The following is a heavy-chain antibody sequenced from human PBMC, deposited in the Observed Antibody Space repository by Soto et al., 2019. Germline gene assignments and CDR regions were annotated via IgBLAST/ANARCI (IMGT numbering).Heavy chain of an antibody. J-gene: IGHJ6*02. CDR3: ASSRDIVLVPAAMEHYYYYGMDV. CDR1: GFTVSSNY. D-gene: IGHD2-2*01. CDR2: IYSGGST. V-gene: IGHV3-53*01. Sequence: PGGSLRLSRAASGFTVSSNYMSWVRQVPGKGLEWVSVIYSGGSTYYADSVKGRFTISRDNSKNTLYLQMNSLRAEDTAVYYCASSRDIVLVPAAMEHYYYYGMDVWGQGTTVTVSS.